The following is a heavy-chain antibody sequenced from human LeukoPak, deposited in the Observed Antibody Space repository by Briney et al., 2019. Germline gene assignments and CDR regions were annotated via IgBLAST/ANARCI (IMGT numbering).Heavy chain of an antibody. V-gene: IGHV4-34*01. J-gene: IGHJ5*02. Sequence: SETLSLTCAVYGGSFSGYYWSWIRQPPGKGLEWIGEINHSGSTNYNPSLKSRVTISVDTSKNQFSLKLSSVTAADTAVYYCARGRGRAVAVPYYWFDTAGQGTLVTVSS. D-gene: IGHD6-13*01. CDR1: GGSFSGYY. CDR3: ARGRGRAVAVPYYWFDT. CDR2: INHSGST.